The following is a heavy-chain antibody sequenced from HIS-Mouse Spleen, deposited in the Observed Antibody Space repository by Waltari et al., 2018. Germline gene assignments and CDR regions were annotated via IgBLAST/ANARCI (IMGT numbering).Heavy chain of an antibody. Sequence: EVQLVESGGGLVQPGGSLRLPCPACGFPFSPYWMYRVRQAPGKGLVWVSRINSDGSSTSYADSVKGRFTISRDNAKNTLYLQMNSLRAEDTAVYYCARDLGYSSSSEVWFDPWGQGTLVTVSS. V-gene: IGHV3-74*01. CDR1: GFPFSPYW. CDR3: ARDLGYSSSSEVWFDP. J-gene: IGHJ5*02. D-gene: IGHD6-6*01. CDR2: INSDGSST.